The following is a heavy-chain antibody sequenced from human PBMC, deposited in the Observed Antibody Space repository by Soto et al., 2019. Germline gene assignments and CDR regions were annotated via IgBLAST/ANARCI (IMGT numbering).Heavy chain of an antibody. CDR1: GGSISSGDYY. CDR3: ARGIVLVPAALYYYYYYGMDV. Sequence: SLTCTVSGGSISSGDYYWSWIRQPPGKGLEWIGYIYYSGSTYYNPSLKSRVTISVDTSKNQFSLKLSSVTAADTAVYYCARGIVLVPAALYYYYYYGMDVWGQGTTVTVSS. CDR2: IYYSGST. D-gene: IGHD2-2*01. V-gene: IGHV4-30-4*01. J-gene: IGHJ6*02.